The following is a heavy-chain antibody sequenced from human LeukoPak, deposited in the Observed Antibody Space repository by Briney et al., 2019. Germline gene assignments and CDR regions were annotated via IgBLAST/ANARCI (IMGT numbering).Heavy chain of an antibody. J-gene: IGHJ4*02. D-gene: IGHD3-10*01. CDR1: GGSFSGYY. Sequence: PSETLSPTCAVYGGSFSGYYWSWIRQPPGKGLEWIGEINHSGSTNYNPSLKSRVTISVDTPKNQFSLKLSSVTAADTAVYYCARGGVTMVRTLDYWGQGTLVTVSS. V-gene: IGHV4-34*01. CDR3: ARGGVTMVRTLDY. CDR2: INHSGST.